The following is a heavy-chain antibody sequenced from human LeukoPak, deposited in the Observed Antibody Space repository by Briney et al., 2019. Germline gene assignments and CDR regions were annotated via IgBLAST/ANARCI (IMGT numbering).Heavy chain of an antibody. V-gene: IGHV4-4*07. CDR2: MDTRGST. CDR1: SASITDYF. Sequence: PSETLSLTCTVSSASITDYFWSWIRQPAGERLEWIGRMDTRGSTNSNPSLKSRVTMSVDTSKNQLSLKLSSVTAADTAVYYCARDLGNYDFWTGYYKFDPWGQGTLVTISS. D-gene: IGHD3-3*01. J-gene: IGHJ5*02. CDR3: ARDLGNYDFWTGYYKFDP.